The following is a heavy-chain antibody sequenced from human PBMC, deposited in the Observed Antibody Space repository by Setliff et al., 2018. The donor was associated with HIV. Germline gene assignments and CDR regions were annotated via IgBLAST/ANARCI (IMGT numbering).Heavy chain of an antibody. D-gene: IGHD6-13*01. Sequence: ASVKVSCKASGYTFTSYGMNWVRQAPGQGLEGMGWINTYTGNPTYAQDFTGRFVFSLDTSVSTAYLQVSSLKAEDTAVYYCASKGTVAAAGTGYYYYYGMDVWGQGTTVTVSS. J-gene: IGHJ6*02. CDR2: INTYTGNP. V-gene: IGHV7-4-1*02. CDR3: ASKGTVAAAGTGYYYYYGMDV. CDR1: GYTFTSYG.